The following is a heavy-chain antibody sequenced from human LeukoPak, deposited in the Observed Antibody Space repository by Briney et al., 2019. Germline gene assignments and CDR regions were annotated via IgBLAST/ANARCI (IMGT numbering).Heavy chain of an antibody. CDR2: ISYDGSNK. CDR3: GGGSDRREYGGKIDY. J-gene: IGHJ4*02. V-gene: IGHV3-30*04. Sequence: GRSLRLSCAASGFTFSSYAMHWVRQAPGKGLEWVAVISYDGSNKYYADSVKGRFTISRDNSKNTLYLQMNSLRAEDTAVYYWGGGSDRREYGGKIDYGGREPLAPVS. CDR1: GFTFSSYA. D-gene: IGHD4/OR15-4a*01.